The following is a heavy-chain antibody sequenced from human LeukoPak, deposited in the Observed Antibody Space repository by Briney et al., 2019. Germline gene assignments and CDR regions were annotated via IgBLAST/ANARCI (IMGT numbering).Heavy chain of an antibody. CDR1: GGTFSSYA. CDR3: ASPAAAYYYYYGMDV. Sequence: ASVKVSCKASGGTFSSYAISWVRQAPGQGLEWMGWINAGNGNTKYSQKFQGRVTITRDTSASTAYMELSSLRSEDTAVYYCASPAAAYYYYYGMDVWGQGTTVTVSS. V-gene: IGHV1-3*01. D-gene: IGHD2-2*01. CDR2: INAGNGNT. J-gene: IGHJ6*02.